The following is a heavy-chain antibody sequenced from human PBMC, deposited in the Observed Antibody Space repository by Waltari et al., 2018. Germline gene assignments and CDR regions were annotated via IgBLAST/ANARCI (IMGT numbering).Heavy chain of an antibody. CDR3: ARGGTTYYYDSSGSDWFDP. V-gene: IGHV4-34*01. CDR1: GGSFSGYY. Sequence: QVQLQQWGAGLLKPSETLSLTCAVYGGSFSGYYWSWIRQPPGKGLEWIGEINHSGSTNYNPSLKSRVTISVDTSKNQVSLKLSSGTAADTAVYYCARGGTTYYYDSSGSDWFDPWGQGTLVTVSS. D-gene: IGHD3-22*01. CDR2: INHSGST. J-gene: IGHJ5*02.